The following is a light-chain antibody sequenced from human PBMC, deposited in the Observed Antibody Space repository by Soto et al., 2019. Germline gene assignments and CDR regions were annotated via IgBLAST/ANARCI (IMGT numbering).Light chain of an antibody. V-gene: IGKV1-39*01. CDR1: QSIRSY. Sequence: DIQMTQTPSALSASVGDRVTITCRASQSIRSYLNWYQQKPGKAPKLLICSASSLQSGVPSRFSGSGSGTDFTLTISSLQPEDFATYYCQQSYSTPPAFGQGTKL. CDR2: SAS. CDR3: QQSYSTPPA. J-gene: IGKJ1*01.